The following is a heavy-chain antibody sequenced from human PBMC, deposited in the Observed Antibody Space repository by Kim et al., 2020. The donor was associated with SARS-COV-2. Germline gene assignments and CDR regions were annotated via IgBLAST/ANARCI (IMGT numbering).Heavy chain of an antibody. J-gene: IGHJ4*02. Sequence: RFTISRDNAKNSRYLQMNSLGAEDTAVYYCAREKGGSYDSSGYYRGGFDYWGQGTLVTVSS. CDR3: AREKGGSYDSSGYYRGGFDY. D-gene: IGHD3-22*01. V-gene: IGHV3-11*01.